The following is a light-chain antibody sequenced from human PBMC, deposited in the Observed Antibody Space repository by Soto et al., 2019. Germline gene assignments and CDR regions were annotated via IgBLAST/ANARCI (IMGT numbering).Light chain of an antibody. Sequence: EIQMTQSPYSLSAAVGDRVTLACRASQNINTYLNWYQQKPGKAPKLLIFDAATLQSGVPSRFSGSGSRTDFTLTITSLQSEDFATYYCQQTSSAPFTFGPGTKVDIK. V-gene: IGKV1-39*01. J-gene: IGKJ3*01. CDR2: DAA. CDR3: QQTSSAPFT. CDR1: QNINTY.